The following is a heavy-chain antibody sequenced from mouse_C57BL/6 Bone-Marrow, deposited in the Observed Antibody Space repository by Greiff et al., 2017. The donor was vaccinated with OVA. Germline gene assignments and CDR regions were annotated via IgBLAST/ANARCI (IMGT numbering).Heavy chain of an antibody. J-gene: IGHJ2*01. Sequence: QVQLQQSGAELVRPGASVKLSCKASGYTFTDYYIRWVKQRPGQGLEWIARIYPGSGNIYYNQKFKGKATLTAEKASSTAYMQLSSLTSDDSAVYVCARADRLKDCFDYWGQGTTLTVSS. CDR3: ARADRLKDCFDY. CDR2: IYPGSGNI. CDR1: GYTFTDYY. V-gene: IGHV1-76*01. D-gene: IGHD2-14*01.